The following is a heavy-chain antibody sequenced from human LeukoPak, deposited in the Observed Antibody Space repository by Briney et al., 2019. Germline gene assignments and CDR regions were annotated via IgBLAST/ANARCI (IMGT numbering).Heavy chain of an antibody. D-gene: IGHD3-3*01. J-gene: IGHJ3*02. CDR2: MNPNSGNT. CDR3: ARVRYYDFWSGYSPDAFDI. CDR1: GYTFTSYD. Sequence: ASVKVSCKASGYTFTSYDINWVRQATGQGLEWMGWMNPNSGNTGYAQKFQGRVTMTRNTSISTAYMELGSLRSEDTAVYYCARVRYYDFWSGYSPDAFDIWGQGTMVTVSS. V-gene: IGHV1-8*01.